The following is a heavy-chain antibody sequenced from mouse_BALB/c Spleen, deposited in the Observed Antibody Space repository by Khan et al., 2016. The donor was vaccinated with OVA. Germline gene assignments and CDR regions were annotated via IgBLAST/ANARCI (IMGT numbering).Heavy chain of an antibody. CDR2: IWSDGST. D-gene: IGHD2-10*01. V-gene: IGHV2-6-1*01. J-gene: IGHJ4*01. CDR3: ARQPYYHYNIMDY. CDR1: GFSLTNYG. Sequence: VQLQESGPGLVAPSQSLSITCTISGFSLTNYGVHWVRQPPGKGLEWLVVIWSDGSTTYNSALKSRLTISKHNSKSQDFLKMNSLHTDDTDMYFCARQPYYHYNIMDYWGQGTSVTVSA.